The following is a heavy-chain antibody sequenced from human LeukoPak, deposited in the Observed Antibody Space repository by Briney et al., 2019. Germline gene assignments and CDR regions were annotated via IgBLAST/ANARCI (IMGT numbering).Heavy chain of an antibody. J-gene: IGHJ4*02. CDR2: INQVGSVT. CDR1: GFSISDDW. CDR3: ASGHNGDWDL. D-gene: IGHD2-21*02. V-gene: IGHV3-7*01. Sequence: PGGSLRLSCVVSGFSISDDWMSWVRQAPGKGLEWVANINQVGSVTYYMDFVKGRFIISRDNARNSLFLLMNSLRADDTAVYYCASGHNGDWDLGGLGTLVTVSS.